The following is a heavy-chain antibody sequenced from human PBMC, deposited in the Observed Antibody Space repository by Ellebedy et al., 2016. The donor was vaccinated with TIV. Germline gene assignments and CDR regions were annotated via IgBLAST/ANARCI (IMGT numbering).Heavy chain of an antibody. CDR3: ARGLLLWFGELLYNWFDP. D-gene: IGHD3-10*01. CDR2: MNPNSGNT. CDR1: GYTFTSYD. Sequence: ASVKVSCXASGYTFTSYDINWVRQATGQGLEWMGWMNPNSGNTGYAQKFQGRVTMTRNTSISTAYMELSSLRSEDTAVYYCARGLLLWFGELLYNWFDPWGQGTLVTVSS. J-gene: IGHJ5*02. V-gene: IGHV1-8*01.